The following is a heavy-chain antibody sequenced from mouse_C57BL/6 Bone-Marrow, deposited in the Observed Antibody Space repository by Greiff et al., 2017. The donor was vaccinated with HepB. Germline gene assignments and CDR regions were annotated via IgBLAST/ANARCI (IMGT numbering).Heavy chain of an antibody. CDR3: AKGYYYGSRTLYFDY. CDR1: GYTFTDYY. CDR2: IYPGSGNT. J-gene: IGHJ2*01. D-gene: IGHD1-1*01. V-gene: IGHV1-76*01. Sequence: VQLQESGAELVRPGASVKLSCKASGYTFTDYYINWVKQRPGQGLEWIARIYPGSGNTYYNEKFKGKATLTAEKSSSTAYMQLSSLTSEDSAVYFCAKGYYYGSRTLYFDYWGQGTTLTVSS.